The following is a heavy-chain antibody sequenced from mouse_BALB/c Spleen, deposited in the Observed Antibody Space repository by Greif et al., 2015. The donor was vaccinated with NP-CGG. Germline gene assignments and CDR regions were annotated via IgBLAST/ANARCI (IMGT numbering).Heavy chain of an antibody. CDR2: VLPGSGST. J-gene: IGHJ4*01. CDR3: ARRAYYGNYVEAMDY. CDR1: GYTFSSYW. V-gene: IGHV1-9*01. Sequence: VQLQQSGAELMKPGASVKISCKATGYTFSSYWIEWVKQRPGHGLEWIGEVLPGSGSTNYNEKFKGKATFTADTSSNTAYMQFSSLTSEDSAVYYCARRAYYGNYVEAMDYWGQGTSVTVSS. D-gene: IGHD2-10*01.